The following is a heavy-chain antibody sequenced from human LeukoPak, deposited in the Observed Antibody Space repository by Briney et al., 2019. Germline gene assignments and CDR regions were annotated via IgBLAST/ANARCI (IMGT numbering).Heavy chain of an antibody. CDR2: IIPIFGTA. CDR3: ATTNRHCGGDCYEATGYFDH. V-gene: IGHV1-69*05. J-gene: IGHJ4*02. CDR1: GGTFSSYA. D-gene: IGHD2-21*02. Sequence: SVKVSCKASGGTFSSYAISWVRQAPGQGLEWMGGIIPIFGTANYAQKFQGRVTITTDESTSTAYMELSSLRSEDTAVYYCATTNRHCGGDCYEATGYFDHWGQGTLVTVSS.